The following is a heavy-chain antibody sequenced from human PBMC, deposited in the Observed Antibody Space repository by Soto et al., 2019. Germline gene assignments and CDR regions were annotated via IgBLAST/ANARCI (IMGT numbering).Heavy chain of an antibody. CDR2: ISSSSSTI. J-gene: IGHJ4*02. V-gene: IGHV3-48*01. CDR3: ARVVGGRFY. D-gene: IGHD2-21*01. Sequence: GGSLRLSCAASGFTFSTHSMNWVRQAPGKGLEWVSYISSSSSTISYADSVKGRFTISRDNAKNSLYPQMNSLRVEDTAVYYCARVVGGRFYWGQGTLVTV. CDR1: GFTFSTHS.